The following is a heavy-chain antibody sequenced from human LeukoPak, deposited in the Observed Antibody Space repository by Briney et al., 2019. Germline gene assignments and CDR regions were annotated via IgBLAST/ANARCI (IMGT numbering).Heavy chain of an antibody. CDR1: GGSISSYY. V-gene: IGHV4-30-4*08. Sequence: SETLSLTCTVSGGSISSYYWSWIRQPPGKGLEWIGYIYYSGSTYYNPSLKSRVTISVDTSKNQFSLKLSSVTAADTAVYYCARDQTEYSSSSLAYYFDYWGQGTLVTVSS. CDR3: ARDQTEYSSSSLAYYFDY. D-gene: IGHD6-6*01. CDR2: IYYSGST. J-gene: IGHJ4*02.